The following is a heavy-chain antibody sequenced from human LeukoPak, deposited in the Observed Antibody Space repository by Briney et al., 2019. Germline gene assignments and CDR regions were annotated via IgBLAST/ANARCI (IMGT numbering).Heavy chain of an antibody. V-gene: IGHV1-69*05. J-gene: IGHJ4*02. CDR3: GRKAGDCGGGSCYSIDY. CDR2: IIPIFGTA. D-gene: IGHD2-15*01. Sequence: SVKVSCKAFGGSFSSEAISWVRQAPGQGLEWMGGIIPIFGTANYAQKFQGRVTITTDESTSTAYMEVSSLRSEDAAVYYCGRKAGDCGGGSCYSIDYWGQGTLVTVSS. CDR1: GGSFSSEA.